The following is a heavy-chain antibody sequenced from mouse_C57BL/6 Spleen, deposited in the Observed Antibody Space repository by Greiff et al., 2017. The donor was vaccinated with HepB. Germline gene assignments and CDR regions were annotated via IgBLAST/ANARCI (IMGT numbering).Heavy chain of an antibody. Sequence: EVQLQQSGAELVRPGASVKLSCTASGFNIKDYYMHWVKQRPEQGLEWIGRIDPEDGDTEYAPKFQGKATMTADTSSNTAYLQLSSLTSEDTAVYYCTRRGFTFYAMDYWGQGTSVTVSS. CDR2: IDPEDGDT. CDR3: TRRGFTFYAMDY. V-gene: IGHV14-1*01. CDR1: GFNIKDYY. J-gene: IGHJ4*01.